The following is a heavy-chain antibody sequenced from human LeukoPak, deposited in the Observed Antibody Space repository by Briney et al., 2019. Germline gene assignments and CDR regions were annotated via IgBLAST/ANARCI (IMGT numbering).Heavy chain of an antibody. CDR1: GFTFSSYS. D-gene: IGHD2-21*01. Sequence: TGGSLGLSCAASGFTFSSYSMNWVRQAPGKGLEWVSSISSSSSYIYYADSVKGRFTISRDNAKNSLYLQMNSLRAEDTAVYYCARGLLAYCGGDCLIFDYWGQGTLVTVSS. J-gene: IGHJ4*02. CDR3: ARGLLAYCGGDCLIFDY. CDR2: ISSSSSYI. V-gene: IGHV3-21*01.